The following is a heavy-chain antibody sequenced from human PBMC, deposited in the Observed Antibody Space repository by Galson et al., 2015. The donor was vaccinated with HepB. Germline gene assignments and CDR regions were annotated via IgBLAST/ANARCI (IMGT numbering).Heavy chain of an antibody. Sequence: SCKVSGYTLTDLSMHWVRQAPGKGLEWMGGFDPEDGETIYAQKFQGRVTMTEDTSTDTAYMELSSLRSEDTAVYYCATGPKDIVVVPAAIPGWFDPWGQGTLVTVSS. CDR2: FDPEDGET. D-gene: IGHD2-2*02. V-gene: IGHV1-24*01. J-gene: IGHJ5*02. CDR3: ATGPKDIVVVPAAIPGWFDP. CDR1: GYTLTDLS.